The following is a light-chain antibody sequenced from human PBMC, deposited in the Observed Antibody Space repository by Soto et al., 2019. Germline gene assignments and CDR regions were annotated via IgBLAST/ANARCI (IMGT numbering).Light chain of an antibody. CDR3: QHYSNRPPT. V-gene: IGKV3-15*01. CDR1: ESVHRN. J-gene: IGKJ3*01. CDR2: YAS. Sequence: EVVMTQSPATLSVSPGERVTLSCRASESVHRNLAWYQQKPGQGPSLLIYYASTRATGVPDRFTGSGSGTEFTLTISSLQSEDFGVYHCQHYSNRPPTFGPGTKVEIK.